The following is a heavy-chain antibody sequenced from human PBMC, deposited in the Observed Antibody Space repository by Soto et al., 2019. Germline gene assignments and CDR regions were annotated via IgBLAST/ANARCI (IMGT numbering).Heavy chain of an antibody. Sequence: QVQLVESGGGVVQPGRSLRLSCAASGFTFDHYAMHWVRQAPGKGLEWVAVLWSDGRSKYYADSVKGRFTISRDSSKNTLYLQMNSLRAADTAVFYCARDPSGPAATPYYFDYWGQGTRVTVSS. CDR2: LWSDGRSK. J-gene: IGHJ4*02. D-gene: IGHD2-2*02. CDR1: GFTFDHYA. CDR3: ARDPSGPAATPYYFDY. V-gene: IGHV3-33*01.